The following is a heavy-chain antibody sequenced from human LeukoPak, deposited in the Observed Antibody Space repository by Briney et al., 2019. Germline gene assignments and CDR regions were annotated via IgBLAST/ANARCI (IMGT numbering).Heavy chain of an antibody. V-gene: IGHV3-74*01. CDR3: ARGRSYYYAMDV. CDR2: INSGGSSR. J-gene: IGHJ6*02. CDR1: GFTFSDYW. Sequence: PGESLRLSCAASGFTFSDYWMHWVRQAPGKGLVWVSRINSGGSSRTYADSVKGRFTVSRDDAKNTLYLQMNSLRVEDTAVYYCARGRSYYYAMDVWGQGTTVTVSS.